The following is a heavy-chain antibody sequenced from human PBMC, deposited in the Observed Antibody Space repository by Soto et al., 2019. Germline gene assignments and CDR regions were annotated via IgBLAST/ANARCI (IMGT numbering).Heavy chain of an antibody. CDR2: VSDSGSA. Sequence: PSETLSLTCTVSGASISSDNYYWSWIRQPPGKGLEWIGYVSDSGSAYYNPSLKSRVTTSLDRSKNQISLYLSSMTAADTAVDYCARIGTLYGIVTNNWFDSWGQGTLVTVSS. D-gene: IGHD3-10*01. V-gene: IGHV4-30-4*01. CDR1: GASISSDNYY. J-gene: IGHJ5*01. CDR3: ARIGTLYGIVTNNWFDS.